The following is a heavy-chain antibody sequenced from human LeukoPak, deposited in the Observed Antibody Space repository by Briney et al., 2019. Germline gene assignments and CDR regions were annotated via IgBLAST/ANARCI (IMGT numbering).Heavy chain of an antibody. CDR3: AREAVDPLGYYYGMDV. J-gene: IGHJ6*02. Sequence: SETLSLTCTVSGGSISSGGYYWSWIRQHPGKGLEWIGYIYYSGSTYYNPSLKSRVTISVDTSKNQFSLKLSSVTAADTAVYYCAREAVDPLGYYYGMDVWGQGTTVTVSS. CDR2: IYYSGST. CDR1: GGSISSGGYY. D-gene: IGHD4-23*01. V-gene: IGHV4-61*08.